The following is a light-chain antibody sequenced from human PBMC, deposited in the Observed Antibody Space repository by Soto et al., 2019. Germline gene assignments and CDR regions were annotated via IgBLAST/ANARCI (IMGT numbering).Light chain of an antibody. CDR3: SSYAGSNNVI. Sequence: QSALTQPPSASGSPGQSVTISCTGTSSDVGGYNYVSWYRQHPGKAPKLMIYEVSERPSGVPDRFSGSKSGNTASLTVSGLQAEDEADYYCSSYAGSNNVIFGGGTQLTVL. J-gene: IGLJ7*01. CDR1: SSDVGGYNY. CDR2: EVS. V-gene: IGLV2-8*01.